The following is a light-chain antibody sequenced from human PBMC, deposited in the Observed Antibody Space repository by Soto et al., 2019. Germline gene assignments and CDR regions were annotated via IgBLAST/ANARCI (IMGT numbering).Light chain of an antibody. CDR3: QQTKSYPST. V-gene: IGKV1-9*01. CDR1: QNISRF. J-gene: IGKJ4*01. CDR2: AAS. Sequence: ILLTQSPSSLSASVGDRVTITCRASQNISRFLAWYQQKPGKAPKLLIFAASTLPSGVPARFSGSGSGTDFTLTISSLQPEDFATYYCQQTKSYPSTFGRGTKVEIK.